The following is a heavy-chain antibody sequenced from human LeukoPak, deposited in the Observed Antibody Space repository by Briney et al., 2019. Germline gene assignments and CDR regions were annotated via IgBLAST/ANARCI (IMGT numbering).Heavy chain of an antibody. V-gene: IGHV2-70*01. J-gene: IGHJ4*02. CDR3: ARSKIAVAAFDY. Sequence: SGPALVKPTQTLTLTCTFSGFSLSASGMCVSWIRQPPGKALEWLALIDWDDDKYYSTSLKTRLTISKDTSKNQVVLTMTNMDPVDTATYYCARSKIAVAAFDYWGQGTLVTVSS. D-gene: IGHD6-19*01. CDR1: GFSLSASGMC. CDR2: IDWDDDK.